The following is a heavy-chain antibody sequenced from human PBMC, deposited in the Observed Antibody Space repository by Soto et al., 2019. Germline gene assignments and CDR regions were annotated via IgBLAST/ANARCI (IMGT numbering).Heavy chain of an antibody. J-gene: IGHJ1*01. Sequence: SETLSLTCSVPGDSVTSGDYYWTWVRQSPGKGLEWIGYISYSGNTAYNPSLSSRLTISLDTSKNHFSPKLHAATAADTAVYYCARGDYSNRSGYSYFQHWGQGTPVTVSS. CDR1: GDSVTSGDYY. V-gene: IGHV4-30-4*01. D-gene: IGHD3-22*01. CDR2: ISYSGNT. CDR3: ARGDYSNRSGYSYFQH.